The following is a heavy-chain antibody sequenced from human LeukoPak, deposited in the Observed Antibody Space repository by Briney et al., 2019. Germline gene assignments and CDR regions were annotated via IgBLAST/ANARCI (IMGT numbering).Heavy chain of an antibody. J-gene: IGHJ4*02. D-gene: IGHD2-2*01. Sequence: GGSLRLSCAASGFTFSSYAMSWVRQAPGKGLEWVSAISGSGGSTYYADSVKGRFTISRDNSKNTLYLQMNSLRAEDTAVYYCVSTIALGFPRAIGVDYWGQGTLVTVSS. V-gene: IGHV3-23*01. CDR1: GFTFSSYA. CDR2: ISGSGGST. CDR3: VSTIALGFPRAIGVDY.